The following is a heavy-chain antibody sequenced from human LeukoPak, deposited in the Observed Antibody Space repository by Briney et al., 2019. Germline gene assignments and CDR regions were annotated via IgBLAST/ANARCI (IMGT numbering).Heavy chain of an antibody. CDR3: ARAFYYYDSSGYYPHNWFDP. V-gene: IGHV1-2*02. J-gene: IGHJ5*02. CDR1: GYTFTGYY. Sequence: GASVKVSCKASGYTFTGYYIHWVRQAPGQGLEWMGWINPNSGGTNYAQKFQGRVTMTRDTSISTAYMELSRLRSDDTAVYYCARAFYYYDSSGYYPHNWFDPWGQGTLVTVSS. D-gene: IGHD3-22*01. CDR2: INPNSGGT.